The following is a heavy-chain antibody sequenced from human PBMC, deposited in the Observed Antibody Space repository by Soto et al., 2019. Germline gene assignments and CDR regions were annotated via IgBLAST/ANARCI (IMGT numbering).Heavy chain of an antibody. V-gene: IGHV3-9*01. CDR3: AKAGYNWNYTPDYYYYYYMDV. Sequence: GGSLRLSCAASGFTFDDYAMHWVRQAPGKGLEWVSGISWNSGSIGYADSVKGRFTISRDNAKNSLYLQMNSLRAEDTALYYCAKAGYNWNYTPDYYYYYYMDVWGKGTTVTVSS. CDR2: ISWNSGSI. D-gene: IGHD1-7*01. J-gene: IGHJ6*03. CDR1: GFTFDDYA.